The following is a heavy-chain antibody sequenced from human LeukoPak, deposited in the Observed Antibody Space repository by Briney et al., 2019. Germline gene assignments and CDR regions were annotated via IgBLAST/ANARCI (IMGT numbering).Heavy chain of an antibody. CDR3: ARRTQILTGVDY. Sequence: PGGSLRLSCAASGFTFSDYYMSWIRQPPGKGLEWIGEINHSGSTNYNPSLKSRVTISVDTSKNQFSLKLSSVTAADTAVYYCARRTQILTGVDYWGQGTLVTVSS. D-gene: IGHD3-9*01. CDR1: GFTFSDYY. V-gene: IGHV4-34*01. CDR2: INHSGST. J-gene: IGHJ4*02.